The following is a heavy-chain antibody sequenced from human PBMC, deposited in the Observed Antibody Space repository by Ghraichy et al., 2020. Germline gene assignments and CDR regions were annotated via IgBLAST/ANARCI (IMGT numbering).Heavy chain of an antibody. CDR3: ARAPPQYSSSSPSAYYYYYYMDV. Sequence: SVKVSCKASGGTFSSYAISWVRQAPGQGLEWMGGIIPIFGTANYAQKFQGRVTITADESTSTAYMELSSLRSEDTAVYYCARAPPQYSSSSPSAYYYYYYMDVWGKGTTVTVSS. CDR2: IIPIFGTA. J-gene: IGHJ6*03. D-gene: IGHD6-6*01. V-gene: IGHV1-69*13. CDR1: GGTFSSYA.